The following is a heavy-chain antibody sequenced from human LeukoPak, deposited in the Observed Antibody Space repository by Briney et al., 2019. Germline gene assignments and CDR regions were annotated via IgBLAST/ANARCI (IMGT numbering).Heavy chain of an antibody. CDR1: GGSIGSHY. Sequence: SETLSLTCTVSGGSIGSHYWTWIRQPPGKGLEWIGEINHSGSTNYNPSLKSRVTISVDTSKNQFSLKLSSVTAADTAMYYCARRRYCSGGSCYFDYWGQGTLVTVSS. D-gene: IGHD2-15*01. V-gene: IGHV4-34*01. J-gene: IGHJ4*02. CDR3: ARRRYCSGGSCYFDY. CDR2: INHSGST.